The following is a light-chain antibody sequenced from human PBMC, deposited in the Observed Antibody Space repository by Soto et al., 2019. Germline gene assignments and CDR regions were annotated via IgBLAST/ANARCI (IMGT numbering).Light chain of an antibody. Sequence: DIQMTQSPSSVSASVGDRVTITCRASQGISSWLAWYQQKPGKAPNLLIYDVSSLQSGVPSRFSGSGSGTEFTLTISRLQPDDFATYYCQQYDSYSMTFGQGTKVDI. CDR3: QQYDSYSMT. V-gene: IGKV1-5*01. CDR1: QGISSW. CDR2: DVS. J-gene: IGKJ1*01.